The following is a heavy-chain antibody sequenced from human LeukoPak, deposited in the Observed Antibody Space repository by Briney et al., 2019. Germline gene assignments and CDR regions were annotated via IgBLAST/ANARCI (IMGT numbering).Heavy chain of an antibody. V-gene: IGHV3-64D*06. CDR1: GFTFSSYA. J-gene: IGHJ4*02. CDR2: ISSNGGST. D-gene: IGHD1-26*01. Sequence: GGSLRLSCSASGFTFSSYAMHWVRQAPGKGLEYVSAISSNGGSTYYADSVKGRFTISRDNSKNTLYLQMSSLRAEDTAVYYCVKDRGYGGGSYLFDYWGEGTLVTVSS. CDR3: VKDRGYGGGSYLFDY.